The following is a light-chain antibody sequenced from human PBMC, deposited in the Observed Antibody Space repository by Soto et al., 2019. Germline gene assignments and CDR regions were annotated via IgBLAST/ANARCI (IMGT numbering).Light chain of an antibody. J-gene: IGKJ3*01. Sequence: EFVLTQSPGTLSLSPGERATLSCRASQSVSNNYLAWYQQKPGQAPRLLVYGASRRATGIPDRFSGSGSGTDFTLTISRLEPEDFAVYYCQQYCSSPLTCGPGTKVDLK. V-gene: IGKV3-20*01. CDR3: QQYCSSPLT. CDR2: GAS. CDR1: QSVSNNY.